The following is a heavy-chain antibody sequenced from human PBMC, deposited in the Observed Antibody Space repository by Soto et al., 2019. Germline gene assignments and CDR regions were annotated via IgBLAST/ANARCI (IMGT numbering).Heavy chain of an antibody. CDR1: GYPLTELS. CDR3: ATDLYSGSYESPFDP. D-gene: IGHD1-26*01. CDR2: FDPEDGET. Sequence: GSVKVSFKVSGYPLTELSMHLVRQAPGKGLEWMGGFDPEDGETIYAQKFQGRVTMTEDTSTDTAYMELSSLRSEDAAVYYCATDLYSGSYESPFDPWGQGTMVTVSS. V-gene: IGHV1-24*01. J-gene: IGHJ5*02.